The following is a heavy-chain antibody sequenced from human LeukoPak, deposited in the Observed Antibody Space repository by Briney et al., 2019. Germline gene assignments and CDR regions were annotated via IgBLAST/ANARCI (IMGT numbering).Heavy chain of an antibody. V-gene: IGHV4-34*01. D-gene: IGHD2-15*01. Sequence: PSETLSLTCAVYGGSFSGYYWSWIRQPPGKGLEWIGEINHGGSTNYNPSLESRVTISVDTSKNPFSLKLSSVTAADTAVYYCARGRPPIYCSGGSCPRYYYYYMDVWGKGTTVTVSS. CDR2: INHGGST. CDR3: ARGRPPIYCSGGSCPRYYYYYMDV. CDR1: GGSFSGYY. J-gene: IGHJ6*03.